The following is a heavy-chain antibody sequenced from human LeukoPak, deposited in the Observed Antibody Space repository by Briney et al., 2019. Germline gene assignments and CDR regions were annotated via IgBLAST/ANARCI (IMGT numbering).Heavy chain of an antibody. CDR2: ISSSSSYT. J-gene: IGHJ4*02. Sequence: KPGGSLRLSCAASGFTFSDYYMSWIREAPGKGLEWVSYISSSSSYTNYADSVKGRFTISRDNAKNSLYLQMNSLRAEDTAAYYCARVHTYYYDSSGYYSGCYFDYWGQGTLVTVSS. CDR3: ARVHTYYYDSSGYYSGCYFDY. CDR1: GFTFSDYY. D-gene: IGHD3-22*01. V-gene: IGHV3-11*05.